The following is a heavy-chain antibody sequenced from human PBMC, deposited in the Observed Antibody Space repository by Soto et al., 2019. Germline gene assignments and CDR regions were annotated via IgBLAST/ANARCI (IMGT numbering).Heavy chain of an antibody. CDR2: ISGSGGST. J-gene: IGHJ3*02. D-gene: IGHD6-19*01. V-gene: IGHV3-23*01. CDR1: GFTFSSYA. CDR3: AKAIAVAGNGFDAFDI. Sequence: GGSLRLSCAASGFTFSSYAMSWVRQAPGKGLEWVSAISGSGGSTYYADSVKGRFTISRDNSKNTLYLQMNSLRAEDTAVYYCAKAIAVAGNGFDAFDIWGQGTMVTVSS.